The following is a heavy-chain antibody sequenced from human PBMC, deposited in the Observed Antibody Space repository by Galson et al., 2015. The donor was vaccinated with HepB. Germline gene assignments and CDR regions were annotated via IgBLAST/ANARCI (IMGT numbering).Heavy chain of an antibody. J-gene: IGHJ4*02. CDR2: IHSSSSYI. D-gene: IGHD4-23*01. CDR1: GFTFRSYS. CDR3: ARDYGGNSAFDY. Sequence: SLRLSCAASGFTFRSYSMNWVRQAPGKGLEWVSSIHSSSSYIYYADSMKGRFTISRDNAKNSLYPQMNNLRAEDTAVYYCARDYGGNSAFDYWGQGTPVTVSS. V-gene: IGHV3-21*01.